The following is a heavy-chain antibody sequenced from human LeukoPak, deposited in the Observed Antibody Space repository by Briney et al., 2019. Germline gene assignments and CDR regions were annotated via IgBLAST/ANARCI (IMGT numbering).Heavy chain of an antibody. Sequence: GGSLRLSCAASGFAFSSSAMHWVRQAPGKGLEYVSAISSDGGRTYYANSVKGRFTISRDNSKNTLYLQMGSRRAEDMAVYYCARWRGSYCDYWGQGTLVTVAS. J-gene: IGHJ4*02. CDR3: ARWRGSYCDY. V-gene: IGHV3-64*01. CDR1: GFAFSSSA. CDR2: ISSDGGRT. D-gene: IGHD3-16*01.